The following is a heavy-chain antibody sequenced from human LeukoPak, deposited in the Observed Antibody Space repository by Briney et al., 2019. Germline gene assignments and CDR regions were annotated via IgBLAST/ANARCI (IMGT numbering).Heavy chain of an antibody. J-gene: IGHJ6*03. V-gene: IGHV1-46*03. CDR2: INPSGGST. Sequence: ASVKVSCKASGYTFTSYYMHWVRQAPGQGLEWMGIINPSGGSTSYEQKFQGRVTMTRDTSTSTVYMELSSLRSEDTAVYYCARGGTAMVDYYYYYYMDGWGKGTTVTVSS. CDR3: ARGGTAMVDYYYYYYMDG. D-gene: IGHD5-18*01. CDR1: GYTFTSYY.